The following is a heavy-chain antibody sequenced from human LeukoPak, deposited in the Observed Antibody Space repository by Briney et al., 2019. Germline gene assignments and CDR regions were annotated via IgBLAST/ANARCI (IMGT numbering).Heavy chain of an antibody. V-gene: IGHV6-1*01. CDR1: GDSVSSKNGA. J-gene: IGHJ4*02. CDR3: ARDLGTSGWYTFDY. D-gene: IGHD6-19*01. Sequence: LSQTLSLTCAISGDSVSSKNGAWNWIRQSPSRGLEWLGRTYYRSKWYNDYAVSVQGRITINPDTSKNQFSLQLNSVTPEDTAVYYCARDLGTSGWYTFDYWGQGTLVTVSS. CDR2: TYYRSKWYN.